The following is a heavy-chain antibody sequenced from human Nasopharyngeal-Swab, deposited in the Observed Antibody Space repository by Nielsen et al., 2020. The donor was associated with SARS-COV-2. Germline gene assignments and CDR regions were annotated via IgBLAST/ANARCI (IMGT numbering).Heavy chain of an antibody. CDR1: GFTFSSYA. CDR3: ARRGKIVATIPYYYYYYMDV. V-gene: IGHV3-23*01. J-gene: IGHJ6*03. Sequence: GSLRLSCAASGFTFSSYAMSWVRQAPGKGLEWVSAISGSGGSTYYADSVKGRFTISRDNSKNTLYLQMNSLRAEDTAVYYCARRGKIVATIPYYYYYYMDVWGKGTTVTVSS. CDR2: ISGSGGST. D-gene: IGHD5-12*01.